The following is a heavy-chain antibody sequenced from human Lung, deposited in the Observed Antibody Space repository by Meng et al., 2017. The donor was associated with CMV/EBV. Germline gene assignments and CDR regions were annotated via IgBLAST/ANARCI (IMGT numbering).Heavy chain of an antibody. V-gene: IGHV3-23*01. CDR3: ARVGRYSSSSGDY. D-gene: IGHD6-6*01. J-gene: IGHJ4*02. CDR2: ISGSGGST. CDR1: GFTFSSYA. Sequence: SCAASGFTFSSYAMSWVRQAPGKGLEWVSAISGSGGSTYYAHSVKGRFTISRDNSKNTLYLQMNSLRAEDTAVYYCARVGRYSSSSGDYWGQGTLVTVSS.